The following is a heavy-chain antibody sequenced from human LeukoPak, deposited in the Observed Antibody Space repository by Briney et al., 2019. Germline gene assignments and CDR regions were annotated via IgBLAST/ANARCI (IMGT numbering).Heavy chain of an antibody. CDR2: IRSKVNNYAT. V-gene: IGHV3-73*01. CDR1: GFTFSDYS. D-gene: IGHD5/OR15-5a*01. Sequence: PGGSLRLSCAASGFTFSDYSIHWVRQASGKGLEWVGRIRSKVNNYATAYAASVQGRFTVSRDDSKNTASLQMNSLKTEDTAVYYCTTVSRTPDPGYWGQGTLVTVSS. CDR3: TTVSRTPDPGY. J-gene: IGHJ4*02.